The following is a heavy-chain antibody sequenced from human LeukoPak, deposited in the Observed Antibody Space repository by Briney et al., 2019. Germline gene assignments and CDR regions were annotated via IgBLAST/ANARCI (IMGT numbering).Heavy chain of an antibody. Sequence: SETLSLTCTVSGGSISSYYWSWIRQPPGKGLEWIGGVYYTGTTYSNPSLKSRVTISVDTSKNQFSLRLSSVTAADTAVYYCARHVSVAVTNFFDYWGQGTLVTVSS. V-gene: IGHV4-59*05. CDR1: GGSISSYY. D-gene: IGHD6-19*01. CDR3: ARHVSVAVTNFFDY. CDR2: VYYTGTT. J-gene: IGHJ4*02.